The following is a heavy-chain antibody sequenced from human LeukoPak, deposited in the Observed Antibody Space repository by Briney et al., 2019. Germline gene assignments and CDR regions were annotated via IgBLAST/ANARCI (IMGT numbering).Heavy chain of an antibody. J-gene: IGHJ6*02. D-gene: IGHD5-24*01. CDR1: GYTFTRYG. V-gene: IGHV1-46*01. CDR3: ARVEMATINGMDV. CDR2: ITPSGGST. Sequence: ASVKVSCKASGYTFTRYGISWVRQAPGQGLEWMGIITPSGGSTNYAQKFQGRVTMTRDTSTTTVYMELSSLRSEDTAVYYCARVEMATINGMDVWGQGTTVTVSS.